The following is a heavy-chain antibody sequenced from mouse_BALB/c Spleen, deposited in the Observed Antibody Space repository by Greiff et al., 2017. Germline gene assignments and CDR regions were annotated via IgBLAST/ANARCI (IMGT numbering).Heavy chain of an antibody. CDR2: ISSGGSYT. CDR3: TRDGGSSYFDY. CDR1: GFTFSSYT. D-gene: IGHD1-1*01. Sequence: EVKLVESGGGLVKPGGSLKLSCAASGFTFSSYTMSWVRQTPEKRLEWVATISSGGSYTYYPDSVKGRFTISRDNAKNTLYLQMSSLKSEDTAMYYCTRDGGSSYFDYWGQGTTLTVSS. V-gene: IGHV5-6-4*01. J-gene: IGHJ2*01.